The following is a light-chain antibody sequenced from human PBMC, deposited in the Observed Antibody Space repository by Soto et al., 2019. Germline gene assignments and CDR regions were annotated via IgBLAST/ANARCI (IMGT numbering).Light chain of an antibody. Sequence: QSALTQPASVSGSPGQSITISCTGTSSDVGGYNSVSWYQQHPGKAPKLMIYEVTNRPSGVSDRFSGFKSGNTASLTISGLQAEDEADYYCSSYTSSSTRIFGTGTKLTVL. J-gene: IGLJ1*01. V-gene: IGLV2-14*01. CDR1: SSDVGGYNS. CDR2: EVT. CDR3: SSYTSSSTRI.